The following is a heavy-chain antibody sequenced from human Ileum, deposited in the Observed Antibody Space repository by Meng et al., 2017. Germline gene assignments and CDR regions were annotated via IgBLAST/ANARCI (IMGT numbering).Heavy chain of an antibody. V-gene: IGHV3-30*01. CDR3: TRDRTEFDY. Sequence: GESLKISCAASGFTFSSYAMHWVRQAPGKGLEWVAVISYDGSNKYYADSVKGRFTISRDNSKNTLYLQMNSLRAEDTVVYYCTRDRTEFDYWGQGTLVTVSS. CDR1: GFTFSSYA. J-gene: IGHJ4*02. CDR2: ISYDGSNK. D-gene: IGHD1-1*01.